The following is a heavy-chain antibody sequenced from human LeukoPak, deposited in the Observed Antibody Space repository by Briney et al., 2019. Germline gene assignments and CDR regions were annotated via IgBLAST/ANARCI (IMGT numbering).Heavy chain of an antibody. CDR1: GDSVSSNSAA. CDR3: AREYEHVDTAMPPWTSLDY. CDR2: TYYRSKWYN. V-gene: IGHV6-1*01. D-gene: IGHD5-18*01. J-gene: IGHJ4*02. Sequence: SQTLSLTCAISGDSVSSNSAAWNWIRQSLSRGLEWLGRTYYRSKWYNDYAVSVKSRITINPDTSKNKFSLQLNSVTPEDTAVYYCAREYEHVDTAMPPWTSLDYWGQGTLVTVSS.